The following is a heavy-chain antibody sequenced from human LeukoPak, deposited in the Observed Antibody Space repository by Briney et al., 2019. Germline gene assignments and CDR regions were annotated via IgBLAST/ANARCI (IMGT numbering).Heavy chain of an antibody. CDR1: GFTFSNYG. CDR2: MQYDGSDK. J-gene: IGHJ4*02. Sequence: QPGGSLRLSCAASGFTFSNYGIHWVRQAPGKGLEWVTFMQYDGSDKFYADSVKGRFTISRDNSKNTVYLQMNSLRAEDTAVYYCAKDNLRSYGGYTRLDSWGQGTLVTVSS. CDR3: AKDNLRSYGGYTRLDS. D-gene: IGHD5-12*01. V-gene: IGHV3-30*02.